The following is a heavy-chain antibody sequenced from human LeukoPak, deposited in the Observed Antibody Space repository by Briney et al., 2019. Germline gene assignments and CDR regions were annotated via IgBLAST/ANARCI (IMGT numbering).Heavy chain of an antibody. D-gene: IGHD2-15*01. CDR3: GNQCSGGICPEN. V-gene: IGHV3-7*01. CDR1: GFAFSTYT. CDR2: IGQDGSVK. J-gene: IGHJ4*02. Sequence: GGSLRLSCAACGFAFSTYTTNWARQAPGKGLEWVGNIGQDGSVKNYADSVKGRFTISRDNAKNSVFLQMNSLRAEDTAFYYCGNQCSGGICPENWGRGTLVTVSS.